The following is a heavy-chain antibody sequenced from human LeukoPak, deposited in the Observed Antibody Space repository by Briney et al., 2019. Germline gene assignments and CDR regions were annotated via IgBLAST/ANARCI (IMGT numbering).Heavy chain of an antibody. V-gene: IGHV3-21*01. Sequence: GGSLRLSCAASGFTFSSYSMNWVRQAPGKGLEWVSSISSSSSYIYYADSVKGRFTISRDNAKNLLYLQMNSLRAEDTAVYYCASDDSSGYFDYWGQGTLVTVSS. CDR2: ISSSSSYI. CDR3: ASDDSSGYFDY. CDR1: GFTFSSYS. J-gene: IGHJ4*02. D-gene: IGHD3-22*01.